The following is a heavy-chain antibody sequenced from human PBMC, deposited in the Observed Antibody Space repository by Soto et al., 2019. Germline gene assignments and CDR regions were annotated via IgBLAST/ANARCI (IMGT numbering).Heavy chain of an antibody. J-gene: IGHJ4*02. Sequence: SETLSLTCTVSGGSISSYYWSWIRQPPGKGLEWIGYIYYSGSTNYNPSLKSRVTISVDTSKNQFSLKLSSVTAADTAVYYCARWIPIEGFFDYWGQGTLVTVSS. V-gene: IGHV4-59*01. CDR2: IYYSGST. CDR3: ARWIPIEGFFDY. D-gene: IGHD5-18*01. CDR1: GGSISSYY.